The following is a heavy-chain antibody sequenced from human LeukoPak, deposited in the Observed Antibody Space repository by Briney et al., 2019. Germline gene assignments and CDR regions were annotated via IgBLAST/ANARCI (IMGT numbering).Heavy chain of an antibody. J-gene: IGHJ4*02. CDR1: GGSICSYY. CDR3: ATGYGH. CDR2: IYYSGST. D-gene: IGHD5-18*01. Sequence: SETLSLTCTVSGGSICSYYWSWIRQPPGKGLEWIGYIYYSGSTNYNPSLKSRVTISVDTSKNQFSLKLSSVTAADTAVYYCATGYGHWGQGTLVTVSS. V-gene: IGHV4-59*01.